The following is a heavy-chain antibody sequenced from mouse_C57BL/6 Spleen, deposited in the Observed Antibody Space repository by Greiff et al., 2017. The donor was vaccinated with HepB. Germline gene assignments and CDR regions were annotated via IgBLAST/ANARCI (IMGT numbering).Heavy chain of an antibody. Sequence: QVQLQQPGAELVKPGASVKLSCKASGYTFTSYWMQWVKQRPGQGLEWIGEIDPSDSYTNYNQKFKGKATLTVDTSSSTAYMQLSSLTSEDSAVYYCARSYFDVWGKGTTVTVSS. V-gene: IGHV1-50*01. CDR1: GYTFTSYW. CDR2: IDPSDSYT. CDR3: ARSYFDV. J-gene: IGHJ1*03.